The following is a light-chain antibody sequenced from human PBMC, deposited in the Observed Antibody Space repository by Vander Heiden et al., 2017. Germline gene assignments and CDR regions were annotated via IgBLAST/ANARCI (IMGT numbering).Light chain of an antibody. Sequence: EIVSTQSPATLSLSPGERATLSCRASQSVSSYLAWYQQKPGQAPRLLIYDASNRATGIPARFSGSGSGTDFTLTISSLEPEDFAVYYCQQRSNWPPGYTFGQGTKLEIK. CDR2: DAS. CDR1: QSVSSY. J-gene: IGKJ2*01. CDR3: QQRSNWPPGYT. V-gene: IGKV3-11*01.